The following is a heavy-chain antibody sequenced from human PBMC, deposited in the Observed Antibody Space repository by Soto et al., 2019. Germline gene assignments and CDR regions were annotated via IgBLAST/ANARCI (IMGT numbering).Heavy chain of an antibody. J-gene: IGHJ5*02. CDR1: GYTFTSYD. Sequence: QVQLVQSGAEGKKPGASVKVSCKASGYTFTSYDINWVRQAAGQGLEWMGWMNPNSGNTGYAQKFQGRVTMTRNTSKSTAYMELSSLRSEDTAVYYCARLRGRYGNWFDPWGQGSLVPVSS. CDR2: MNPNSGNT. D-gene: IGHD6-19*01. V-gene: IGHV1-8*02. CDR3: ARLRGRYGNWFDP.